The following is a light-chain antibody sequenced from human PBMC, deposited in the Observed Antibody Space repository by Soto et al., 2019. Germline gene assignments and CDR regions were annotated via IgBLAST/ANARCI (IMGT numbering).Light chain of an antibody. CDR2: DVS. J-gene: IGLJ1*01. Sequence: QSVLTQPASVSGSPGQSIAISCTGTSSDVGAYNYVSWFQQHPGKAPKLMIYDVSNRPSGVSTRFSGSKSGNTASLTISGLQADDEADYYCCSFTSRSTYVFGTGTKLTVL. CDR1: SSDVGAYNY. CDR3: CSFTSRSTYV. V-gene: IGLV2-14*03.